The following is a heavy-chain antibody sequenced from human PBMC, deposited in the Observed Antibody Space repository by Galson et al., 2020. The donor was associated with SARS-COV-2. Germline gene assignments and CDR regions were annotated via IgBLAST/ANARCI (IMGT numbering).Heavy chain of an antibody. CDR3: ARPVQGYCSGGSCSDFDY. J-gene: IGHJ4*02. CDR1: GFTVSSNY. V-gene: IGHV3-53*01. Sequence: GESLKISCAASGFTVSSNYMSWVRQAPGKGLEWVSVIYSGGSTYYADSVKGRFTISRDNSKNTLYLQMNSLRAEDTAVYYCARPVQGYCSGGSCSDFDYWGQGTLVTVSS. CDR2: IYSGGST. D-gene: IGHD2-15*01.